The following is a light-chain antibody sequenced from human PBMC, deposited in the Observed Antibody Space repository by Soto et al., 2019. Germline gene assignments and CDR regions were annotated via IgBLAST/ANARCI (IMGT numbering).Light chain of an antibody. V-gene: IGKV3-15*01. Sequence: EIVMTQSPATPSVSPGQRSTLSCRASQSVSSNLAWYQQKPGQAPRLVIYGASTRATGIPARFSGSVSGTEFTLTISSLQSEDFAVYYCQQYKNWPTITFGQGTRLEIK. J-gene: IGKJ5*01. CDR2: GAS. CDR1: QSVSSN. CDR3: QQYKNWPTIT.